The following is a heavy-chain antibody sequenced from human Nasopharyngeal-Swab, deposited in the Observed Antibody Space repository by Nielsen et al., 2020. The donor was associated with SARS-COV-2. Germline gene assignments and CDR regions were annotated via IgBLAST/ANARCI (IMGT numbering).Heavy chain of an antibody. D-gene: IGHD1-1*01. CDR2: IYYSGST. Sequence: GSLRLSCTVSGGSISSSSYYWGWIRQPPGKGLEWIGSIYYSGSTNYNPSLKSRVTISVDTSKNQFSLKLSSVTAADTAVYYCARGQLWFDFWGQGTLVTVSS. J-gene: IGHJ5*01. CDR3: ARGQLWFDF. CDR1: GGSISSSSYY. V-gene: IGHV4-39*07.